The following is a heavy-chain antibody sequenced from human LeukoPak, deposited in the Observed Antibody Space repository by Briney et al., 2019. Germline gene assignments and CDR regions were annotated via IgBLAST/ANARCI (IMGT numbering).Heavy chain of an antibody. CDR1: GFTFRTYA. Sequence: HPGGSLRLSCTASGFTFRTYAMSWVRQAPGKGPQWVSYIGISDTTTYYADSVKGRFTISRDNAKNSLYLQTSSLRVEDTAIYYCARDSGVGGTFDYWGQGSLLTVSS. CDR2: IGISDTTT. CDR3: ARDSGVGGTFDY. V-gene: IGHV3-48*04. D-gene: IGHD1-26*01. J-gene: IGHJ4*02.